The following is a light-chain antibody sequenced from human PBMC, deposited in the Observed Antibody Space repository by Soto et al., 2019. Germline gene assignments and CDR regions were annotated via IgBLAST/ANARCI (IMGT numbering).Light chain of an antibody. J-gene: IGKJ1*01. V-gene: IGKV3-15*01. CDR2: GAS. CDR1: QSVSSN. Sequence: EIVMTQSPSTLSLSPGERATRSCRASQSVSSNLAWYQQKPGQAPRLLIYGASTRATGIPARFSGSGSGTEFTLTISSLQSEDFAVYYCQQYNNWPKTFGQGTKVDNK. CDR3: QQYNNWPKT.